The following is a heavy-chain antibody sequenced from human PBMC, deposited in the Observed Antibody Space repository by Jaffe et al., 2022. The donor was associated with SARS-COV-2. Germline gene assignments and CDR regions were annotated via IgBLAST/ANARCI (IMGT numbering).Heavy chain of an antibody. CDR2: IIPIFGTA. Sequence: QVQLVQSGAEVKKPGSSVKVSCKASGGTFSSYAISWVRQAPGQGLEWMGGIIPIFGTANYAQKFQGRVTITADESTSTAYMELSSLRSEDTAVYYCARDRGPQTGYSSSWYVGQNWFDPWGQGTLVTVSS. J-gene: IGHJ5*02. D-gene: IGHD6-13*01. V-gene: IGHV1-69*01. CDR3: ARDRGPQTGYSSSWYVGQNWFDP. CDR1: GGTFSSYA.